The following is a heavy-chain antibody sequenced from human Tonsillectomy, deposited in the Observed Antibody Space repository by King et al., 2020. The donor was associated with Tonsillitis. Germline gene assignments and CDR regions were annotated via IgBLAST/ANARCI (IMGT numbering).Heavy chain of an antibody. V-gene: IGHV3-11*01. CDR3: ARQLADYYYYTMDV. CDR1: GFTFSDYY. Sequence: VQLVESGGGLVKPGGSLRLSCAVSGFTFSDYYMSWIRQAPGKGLEWVSYISSLGSTIYYAYSVKGRFTISRDNAKNSLYLQMNSLRAEDTAVYYCARQLADYYYYTMDVWGQGTSVTVSS. D-gene: IGHD6-6*01. J-gene: IGHJ6*02. CDR2: ISSLGSTI.